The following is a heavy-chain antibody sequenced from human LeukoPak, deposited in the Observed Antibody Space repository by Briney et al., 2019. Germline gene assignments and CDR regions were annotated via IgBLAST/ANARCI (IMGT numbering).Heavy chain of an antibody. CDR3: ARGGGVWSGYYMDYYYGMDV. CDR2: ISAYNGNT. V-gene: IGHV1-18*01. CDR1: GYTFTSYG. J-gene: IGHJ6*02. D-gene: IGHD3-3*01. Sequence: ASVKVSCKASGYTFTSYGISWVRQAPGQGLEWMGWISAYNGNTNYAQKLQGRVTMTTDTSTSTAYMELRSLRSDDTAVYYCARGGGVWSGYYMDYYYGMDVWGQGTTVTVSS.